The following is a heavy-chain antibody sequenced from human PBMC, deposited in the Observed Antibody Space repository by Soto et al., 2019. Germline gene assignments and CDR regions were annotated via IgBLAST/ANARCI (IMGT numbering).Heavy chain of an antibody. D-gene: IGHD6-13*01. CDR1: GFTFTSYG. CDR3: SRGGSSWQPHEGY. V-gene: IGHV1-18*01. J-gene: IGHJ4*02. CDR2: VSAYNGNT. Sequence: QDQLVQSGAEVKKPGASMNVSCKASGFTFTSYGISWVRQAPGQGLEWMGWVSAYNGNTHYAQKLQGRVTMTTDTSATTAYMELRSLRSDDRAVYYCSRGGSSWQPHEGYWGQGTLVTVSS.